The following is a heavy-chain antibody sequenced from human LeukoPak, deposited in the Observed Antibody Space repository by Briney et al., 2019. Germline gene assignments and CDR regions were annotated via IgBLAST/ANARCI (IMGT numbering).Heavy chain of an antibody. D-gene: IGHD3-10*01. CDR2: ISGDGGYT. Sequence: GGSLRLSCAASGFTFSAYAMTWVRQAPGKGLEWVSSISGDGGYTYYADFVKGRFTISRDNSNNTLYLPMNSLGAEDTAVYYCAKGLDGSGSYSPLDYWGQGTLVTVSS. J-gene: IGHJ4*02. CDR3: AKGLDGSGSYSPLDY. V-gene: IGHV3-23*01. CDR1: GFTFSAYA.